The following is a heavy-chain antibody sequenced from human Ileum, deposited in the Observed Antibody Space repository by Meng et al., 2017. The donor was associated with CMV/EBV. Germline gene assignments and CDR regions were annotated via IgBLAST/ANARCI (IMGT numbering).Heavy chain of an antibody. V-gene: IGHV4-4*07. Sequence: GQLTEPGPGLVKPSETLSLTCTVSGDSITSFYWSWIRQPAGKALEWIGRIYHGGSTNYNPSLKSRVTLSVDTSKNQFSMRLTSVTAADTAVYYCARGPGGFGDFNFDYWGQGTLVTVSS. CDR1: GDSITSFY. J-gene: IGHJ4*02. D-gene: IGHD3-16*01. CDR2: IYHGGST. CDR3: ARGPGGFGDFNFDY.